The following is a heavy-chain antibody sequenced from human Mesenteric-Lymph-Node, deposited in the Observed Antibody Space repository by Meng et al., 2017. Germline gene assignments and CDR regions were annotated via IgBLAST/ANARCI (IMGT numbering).Heavy chain of an antibody. CDR2: ISVGDGNT. V-gene: IGHV1-3*01. D-gene: IGHD6-13*01. J-gene: IGHJ4*02. CDR1: GGTFSSYA. CDR3: VRWYFDY. Sequence: QGQLVQPGAEVKKPGSSVKVSCKASGGTFSSYAISWVRQAPGQGLEWMGWISVGDGNTKYSQNFQGRVTITRDTSASTASMKLSSLRSEDTAVYYCVRWYFDYWGQGTLVTVSS.